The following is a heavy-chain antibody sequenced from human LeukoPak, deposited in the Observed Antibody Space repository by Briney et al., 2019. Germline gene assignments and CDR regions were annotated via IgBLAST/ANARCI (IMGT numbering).Heavy chain of an antibody. CDR3: ARDHCSSSSCFPSGTNYFDS. J-gene: IGHJ4*02. Sequence: GGSLRPSCSASGFTFSTYTMNWVRQAPGKGLEWVSSISSSRSYIYNADSVKGRFTISRDNAKNSLYLQMNSLRAEDTAVYYCARDHCSSSSCFPSGTNYFDSWGQGTPVTVSS. CDR1: GFTFSTYT. V-gene: IGHV3-21*01. CDR2: ISSSRSYI. D-gene: IGHD2-2*01.